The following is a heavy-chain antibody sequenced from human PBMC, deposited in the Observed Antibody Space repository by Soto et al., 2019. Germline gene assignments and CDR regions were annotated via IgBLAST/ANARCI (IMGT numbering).Heavy chain of an antibody. CDR1: GGSMSGHY. J-gene: IGHJ4*02. D-gene: IGHD3-16*01. V-gene: IGHV4-59*11. Sequence: SETQSLSCTVSGGSMSGHYLTWLRQPPGKGLEWIGYISYSGSTYYNPSLKSRVTISADTSRNQFSLKLSSVIAADTAVYYCARADPDASVGYWGQGTLVTVSS. CDR3: ARADPDASVGY. CDR2: ISYSGST.